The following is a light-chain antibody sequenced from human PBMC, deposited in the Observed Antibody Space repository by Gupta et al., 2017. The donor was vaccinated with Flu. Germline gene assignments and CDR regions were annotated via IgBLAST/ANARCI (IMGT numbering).Light chain of an antibody. J-gene: IGKJ1*01. CDR2: SDS. V-gene: IGKV1-39*01. CDR3: QQSVSNPTWT. Sequence: DIQMTQSPSSLSASVGDKVTITCRASQSVGTYLSWYQQKPGNAPKLLIYSDSTWQSGVPSRFSGRGDANEFTLTITSRQPEDFASYYCQQSVSNPTWTFGQGTQVDVK. CDR1: QSVGTY.